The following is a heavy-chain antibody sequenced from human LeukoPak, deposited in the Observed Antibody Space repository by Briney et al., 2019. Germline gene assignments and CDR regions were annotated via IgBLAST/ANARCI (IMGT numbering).Heavy chain of an antibody. CDR1: GFILSSYS. CDR3: ARDLYCSSTSCPDYGMDV. D-gene: IGHD2-2*01. CDR2: INSSSSYI. V-gene: IGHV3-21*01. J-gene: IGHJ6*04. Sequence: GGSLTLFCAPSGFILSSYSMNWARRAPGKGLEWVSSINSSSSYIYYADSVKGRFTISRDNAKNSLYLQMNSLRAEDTAVYYCARDLYCSSTSCPDYGMDVWGKGTTVTVSS.